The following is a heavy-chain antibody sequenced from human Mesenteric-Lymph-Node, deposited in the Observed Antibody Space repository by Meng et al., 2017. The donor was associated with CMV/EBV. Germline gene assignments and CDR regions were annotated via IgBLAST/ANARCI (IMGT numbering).Heavy chain of an antibody. CDR1: GGSISSYY. CDR3: ARVLDYYGSGSYSLYFDY. CDR2: IYYSGST. D-gene: IGHD3-10*01. Sequence: SETLSLTCTVSGGSISSYYWSWIRQPPGKGLEWIGYIYYSGSTNYNPSLKSRVTISVDTSKNQFSLKLSSVTAADTAVYYCARVLDYYGSGSYSLYFDYWGQGTLVTASS. J-gene: IGHJ4*02. V-gene: IGHV4-59*01.